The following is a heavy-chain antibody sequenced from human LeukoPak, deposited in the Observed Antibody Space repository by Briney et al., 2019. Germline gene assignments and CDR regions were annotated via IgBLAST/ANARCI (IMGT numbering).Heavy chain of an antibody. V-gene: IGHV4-39*01. CDR2: IYYSGST. CDR1: GGSISSSNYY. J-gene: IGHJ4*02. Sequence: PSETLSLTCTVSGGSISSSNYYWGWIRQPPGKGLEWIGNIYYSGSTYYNPSFKSRLTISVDTSKNQFSLKLSSVTAADTAVYYCARGPSGYHNTGGQGTLVTVSS. CDR3: ARGPSGYHNT. D-gene: IGHD5-12*01.